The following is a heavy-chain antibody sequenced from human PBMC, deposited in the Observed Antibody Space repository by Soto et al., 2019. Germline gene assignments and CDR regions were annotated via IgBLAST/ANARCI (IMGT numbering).Heavy chain of an antibody. CDR3: ATPGSYSGGT. CDR2: IDQDGSAT. V-gene: IGHV3-7*03. J-gene: IGHJ5*02. Sequence: VQLVESGGALVQPGGSLRLSCAASGLVFKTYWVEWVRQAPGKGLEWVASIDQDGSATYYAASVKGRFTISRDNAADSAHLHMNSLIVVYTAIYYCATPGSYSGGTWCQGTLVTVTS. CDR1: GLVFKTYW. D-gene: IGHD3-10*01.